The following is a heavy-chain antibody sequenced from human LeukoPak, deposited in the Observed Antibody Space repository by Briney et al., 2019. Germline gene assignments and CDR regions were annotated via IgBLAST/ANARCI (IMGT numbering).Heavy chain of an antibody. D-gene: IGHD6-13*01. J-gene: IGHJ4*02. CDR3: ASIQRQGIADDY. V-gene: IGHV4-30-2*01. Sequence: SETLSLTCAVSGGSFSSGTYSWSWIRQPPGKGLEWIGSIYYTGGTDYNPSLKSRVTTSVDRSKNQFSLKLTSVTAADTAVYYCASIQRQGIADDYWGQGTLVTVSS. CDR1: GGSFSSGTYS. CDR2: IYYTGGT.